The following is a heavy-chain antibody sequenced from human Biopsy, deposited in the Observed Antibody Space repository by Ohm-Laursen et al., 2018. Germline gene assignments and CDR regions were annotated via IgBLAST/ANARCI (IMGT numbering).Heavy chain of an antibody. Sequence: ETLSLTCAVSGDSIRNYYLSWIRQAAGKGLEWIGRIYPGGGTIYNPSLKSRVTMSVDTSKNHFSLNLNSVTAADTAVYYCAGIVLGPTNDAFDIWGQGTMVTVSS. J-gene: IGHJ3*02. D-gene: IGHD1-26*01. CDR2: IYPGGGT. V-gene: IGHV4-4*07. CDR1: GDSIRNYY. CDR3: AGIVLGPTNDAFDI.